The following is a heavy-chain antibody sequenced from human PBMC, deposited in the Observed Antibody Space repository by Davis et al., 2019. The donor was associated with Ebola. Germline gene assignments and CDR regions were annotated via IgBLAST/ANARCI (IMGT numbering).Heavy chain of an antibody. CDR2: IKHDGSET. CDR3: ARGITVVRGVRMLYDY. J-gene: IGHJ4*02. V-gene: IGHV3-7*04. Sequence: GESLKISCAASGFTFSNYAMNWVRQASGKGLEWVANIKHDGSETYYVDSVKGRFTISRDNAKNSLYLQMNSLRAEDTAVYYCARGITVVRGVRMLYDYWGQGTLVTVSS. D-gene: IGHD3-10*01. CDR1: GFTFSNYA.